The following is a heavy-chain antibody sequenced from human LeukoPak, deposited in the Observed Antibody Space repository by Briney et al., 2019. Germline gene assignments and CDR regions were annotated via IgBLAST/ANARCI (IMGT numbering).Heavy chain of an antibody. D-gene: IGHD3-16*01. V-gene: IGHV4-59*01. CDR3: ARDRELGS. J-gene: IGHJ5*02. Sequence: SETLSLTCIVSGGSISIYYWNWIRQPPGKGLEWIGYIYNSGSTDYNPSLKRRVTISADTSKNQSSLKLTSVTAADTAVYYCARDRELGSWGQGILVTVSS. CDR1: GGSISIYY. CDR2: IYNSGST.